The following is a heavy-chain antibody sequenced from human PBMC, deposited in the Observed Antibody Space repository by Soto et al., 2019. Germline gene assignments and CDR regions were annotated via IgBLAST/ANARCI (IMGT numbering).Heavy chain of an antibody. Sequence: QVQLQESGPGLVKPSETLSLTCTVSGGSVSSGSYYWSWIRQPPGKGLEWIGYIYYSGSTNYNPSLKSRAPXSXDXXKNQFSLQLSSVTAADTAVYYCARVYGDYPYYFDYWGQGTLVTVSS. CDR2: IYYSGST. J-gene: IGHJ4*02. V-gene: IGHV4-61*01. D-gene: IGHD4-17*01. CDR1: GGSVSSGSYY. CDR3: ARVYGDYPYYFDY.